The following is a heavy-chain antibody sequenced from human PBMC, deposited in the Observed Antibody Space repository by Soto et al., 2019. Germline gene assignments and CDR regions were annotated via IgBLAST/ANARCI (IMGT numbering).Heavy chain of an antibody. Sequence: SVKVSCKASGGTFSSYAISWVRQAPGQGLEWMGGIIPIFGTANYAQRFQGRVTITADESTSTAYMELSSLRSEDTAVYYCARGWSNYYYYGMDVWGQGTTVTVSS. CDR3: ARGWSNYYYYGMDV. V-gene: IGHV1-69*13. CDR1: GGTFSSYA. J-gene: IGHJ6*02. CDR2: IIPIFGTA. D-gene: IGHD6-13*01.